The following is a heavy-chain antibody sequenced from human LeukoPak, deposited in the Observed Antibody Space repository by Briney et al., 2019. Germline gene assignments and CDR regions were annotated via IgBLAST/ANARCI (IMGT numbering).Heavy chain of an antibody. CDR2: IYYSGST. J-gene: IGHJ5*02. Sequence: SETLSLTCTVSGGSISSYYWSWIRRPPGKGLEWIGYIYYSGSTNYNPSLKSRVTISVDTSKNQFSLKLSSVTAADTAVYYCARARIAAAGVSWFDPWGQGTLVTVSS. CDR1: GGSISSYY. D-gene: IGHD6-13*01. V-gene: IGHV4-59*08. CDR3: ARARIAAAGVSWFDP.